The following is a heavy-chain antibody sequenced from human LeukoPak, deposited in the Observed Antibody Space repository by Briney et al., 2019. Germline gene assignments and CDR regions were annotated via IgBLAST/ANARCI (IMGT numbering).Heavy chain of an antibody. CDR1: GFTFSSYW. D-gene: IGHD2-15*01. CDR2: IKQDGSEK. J-gene: IGHJ4*02. V-gene: IGHV3-7*01. CDR3: FLGDPLLVRWNY. Sequence: GGSLRLSCAASGFTFSSYWMSWVRQAPGKGLEWVANIKQDGSEKYYVDSVKGRFTISRDNAKNSLYLQMNSLRAEDTAVYYCFLGDPLLVRWNYWGQGTLVTVSS.